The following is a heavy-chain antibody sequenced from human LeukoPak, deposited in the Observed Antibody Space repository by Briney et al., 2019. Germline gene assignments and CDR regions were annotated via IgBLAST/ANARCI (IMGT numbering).Heavy chain of an antibody. J-gene: IGHJ5*02. CDR3: AREGIVVVPAAGNWFDP. CDR1: GDSVSSNSAA. Sequence: SQNLSLTCAISGDSVSSNSAAWNWIRQSPSRGLEWLGRTYYRSKWYNDYAVSVKSRITINPDTSKNQFSLQLNSVTPEDTAVYYCAREGIVVVPAAGNWFDPWGQGTLVTVSS. D-gene: IGHD2-2*01. V-gene: IGHV6-1*01. CDR2: TYYRSKWYN.